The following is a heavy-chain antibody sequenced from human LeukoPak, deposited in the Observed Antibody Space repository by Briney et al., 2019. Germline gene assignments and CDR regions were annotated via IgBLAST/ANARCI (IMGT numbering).Heavy chain of an antibody. CDR3: ARETFERLGEYYYFDY. D-gene: IGHD3-16*01. V-gene: IGHV4-31*03. Sequence: SETLSLTCTVSGGSISSGGYYWSWIRQHPGKGLEWIGYIYYSGSTYYNPSLKSRVTISVDTSKNQFSLKLSSVTAADTAVYYCARETFERLGEYYYFDYWGQGTLVTVSS. CDR1: GGSISSGGYY. CDR2: IYYSGST. J-gene: IGHJ4*02.